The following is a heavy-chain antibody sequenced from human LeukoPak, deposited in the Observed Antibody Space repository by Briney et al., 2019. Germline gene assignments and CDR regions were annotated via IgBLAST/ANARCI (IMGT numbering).Heavy chain of an antibody. CDR2: INTNTGNP. CDR3: ARDLEPLSIAVTGTDAFDI. V-gene: IGHV7-4-1*02. Sequence: ASVKVSCKASGYIFTSYAMNWVRQAPGQGLEWTGWINTNTGNPTYAQGFTGRFVFSLDTSVSTAYLQISSLKAEDTAVYYCARDLEPLSIAVTGTDAFDIWGQGTMVTVSS. CDR1: GYIFTSYA. J-gene: IGHJ3*02. D-gene: IGHD6-13*01.